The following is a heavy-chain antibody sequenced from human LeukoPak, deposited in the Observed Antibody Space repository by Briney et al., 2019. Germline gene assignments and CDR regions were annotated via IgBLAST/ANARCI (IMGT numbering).Heavy chain of an antibody. J-gene: IGHJ5*02. Sequence: SVKVSCKASGGTFSSYAISWVRQAPGQGLEWMGRIIPILGIANYPQKFQGRVTITADKSTSTAYMELSSLRSEDTAVYYCAQQLVPCDPTNCRGGFDPWGQGTLVTVSS. D-gene: IGHD6-13*01. CDR1: GGTFSSYA. CDR3: AQQLVPCDPTNCRGGFDP. V-gene: IGHV1-69*04. CDR2: IIPILGIA.